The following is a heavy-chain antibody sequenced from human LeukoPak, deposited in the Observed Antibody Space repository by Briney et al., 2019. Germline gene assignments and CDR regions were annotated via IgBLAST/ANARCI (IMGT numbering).Heavy chain of an antibody. CDR3: ARGLRYYDSSGYYL. CDR2: ISYDGSNK. D-gene: IGHD3-22*01. Sequence: GGSLRLSCAASGFTFSSYAMHWVRQAPGKGLEWVAVISYDGSNKYYADSVKGRFTISRDNSKNTLYLQMNSLRAEDTAVYYCARGLRYYDSSGYYLWGQGTLVTVSS. J-gene: IGHJ5*02. CDR1: GFTFSSYA. V-gene: IGHV3-30-3*01.